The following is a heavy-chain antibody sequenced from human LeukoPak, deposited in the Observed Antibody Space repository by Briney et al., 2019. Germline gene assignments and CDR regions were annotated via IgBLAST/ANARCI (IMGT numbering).Heavy chain of an antibody. Sequence: SETLSLTCAVYGVSFSGYYWSWIRQPPGKGLEWIGEINHSGGTNYNPSLKSRVTISVDTSMNQFSLRLSSVTAADMAVYYCARGRIARLPYFDYWGQGTLVTVSS. CDR1: GVSFSGYY. CDR2: INHSGGT. CDR3: ARGRIARLPYFDY. D-gene: IGHD5-18*01. V-gene: IGHV4-34*01. J-gene: IGHJ4*02.